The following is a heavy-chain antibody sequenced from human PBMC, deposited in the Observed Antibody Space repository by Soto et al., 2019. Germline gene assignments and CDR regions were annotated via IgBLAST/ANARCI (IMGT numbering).Heavy chain of an antibody. V-gene: IGHV3-23*01. CDR1: GFTFSSYA. D-gene: IGHD5-18*01. J-gene: IGHJ6*02. CDR2: ISGSGGST. CDR3: AKEEGYSYGTDYYYYGMDV. Sequence: EVQLLESGGGLVQPGGSLRLSCAASGFTFSSYAMSWVRQAPGKGLEWVSAISGSGGSTYCADSVKGRFTISRDNSKNTLYLQMNSQRAEDTAVYYCAKEEGYSYGTDYYYYGMDVWGQGTTVTVSS.